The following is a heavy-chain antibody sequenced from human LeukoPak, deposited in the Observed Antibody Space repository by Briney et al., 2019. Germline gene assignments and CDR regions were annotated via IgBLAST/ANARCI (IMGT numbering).Heavy chain of an antibody. Sequence: ASVKVSCKASGYTYSNFGVAWVRQAPGQGLEWMGWISGYDGSTDYAQKFQGRVTMTTDTSTSTAYMELRSLRSDDTAVYYCARESEHLTSYLPSYGMDVWGQGTTVTVSS. V-gene: IGHV1-18*01. CDR1: GYTYSNFG. CDR2: ISGYDGST. J-gene: IGHJ6*02. CDR3: ARESEHLTSYLPSYGMDV. D-gene: IGHD3-9*01.